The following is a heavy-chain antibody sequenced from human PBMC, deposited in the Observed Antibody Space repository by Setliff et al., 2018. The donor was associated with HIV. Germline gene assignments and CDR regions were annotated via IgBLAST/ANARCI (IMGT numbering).Heavy chain of an antibody. D-gene: IGHD3-10*01. CDR1: GFTFSSSW. CDR2: MNRDGSEK. J-gene: IGHJ3*02. CDR3: ARDPAFGAFDI. V-gene: IGHV3-7*04. Sequence: LRLSCAASGFTFSSSWMTWVRQAPGRGLEYVAGMNRDGSEKGYADSVKGRFSISRDNAKNSLYLQMSSLRTEDTAVYFCARDPAFGAFDIWGQGTMVT.